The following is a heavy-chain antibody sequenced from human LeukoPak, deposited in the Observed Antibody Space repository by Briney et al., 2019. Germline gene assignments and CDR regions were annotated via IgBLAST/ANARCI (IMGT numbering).Heavy chain of an antibody. CDR3: ARDHSNDFWSGSGPLYYMDV. D-gene: IGHD3-3*01. Sequence: ASVKVSCKASGYTFTSYGISWVRQAPGQGLEWMGWISAYNGNTNYAQKLQGRVTMTRDTSISTAYMELSRLRSDDTAVYYCARDHSNDFWSGSGPLYYMDVWGKGTTVTVSS. V-gene: IGHV1-18*01. CDR2: ISAYNGNT. CDR1: GYTFTSYG. J-gene: IGHJ6*03.